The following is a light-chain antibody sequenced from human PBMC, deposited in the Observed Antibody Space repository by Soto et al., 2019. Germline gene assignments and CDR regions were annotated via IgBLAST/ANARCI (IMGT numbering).Light chain of an antibody. J-gene: IGKJ2*01. CDR1: QSVSSD. CDR2: GAS. CDR3: QQYNNWPPMYT. Sequence: EIVMTQSPVTLSVSPGERATLSCRASQSVSSDLAWYQQKPGQAPRLLIYGASTRATGIPARFSGSGSATEFTLTISSLQSEDFAVYYCQQYNNWPPMYTFGQGTKLEIK. V-gene: IGKV3-15*01.